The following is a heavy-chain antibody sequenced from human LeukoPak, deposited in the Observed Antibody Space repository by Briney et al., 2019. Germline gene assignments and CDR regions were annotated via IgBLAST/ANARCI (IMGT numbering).Heavy chain of an antibody. Sequence: GGSLRLSCAASGFTFSSYAMSWVRQAPGKGLEWVSAISGSGGSTYYADSVKGRFTISRDNSKNMLYLQMNSLRAEDTAVYFCAKASCTACYYYYMDVWGTGTTVTVSS. CDR3: AKASCTACYYYYMDV. D-gene: IGHD2-8*01. CDR2: ISGSGGST. J-gene: IGHJ6*03. CDR1: GFTFSSYA. V-gene: IGHV3-23*01.